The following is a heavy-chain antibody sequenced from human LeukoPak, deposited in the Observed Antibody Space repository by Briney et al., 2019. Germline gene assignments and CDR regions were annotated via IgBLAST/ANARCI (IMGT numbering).Heavy chain of an antibody. J-gene: IGHJ6*04. D-gene: IGHD1-14*01. CDR2: VYVGDGRT. CDR1: GYIFTSHY. Sequence: ASVSVSCKASGYIFTSHYIHWVRLAPGQGLQWMGIVYVGDGRTRYAQEFQGRVTMTWDTSTSTVYMDLSSLKTEDTAVYYCARGSSQPPYGMDIWGKGTTVTVSS. V-gene: IGHV1-46*01. CDR3: ARGSSQPPYGMDI.